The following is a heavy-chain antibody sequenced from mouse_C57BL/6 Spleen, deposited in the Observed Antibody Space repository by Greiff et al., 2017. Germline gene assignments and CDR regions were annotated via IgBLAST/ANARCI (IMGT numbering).Heavy chain of an antibody. CDR1: GYTFTSYD. Sequence: LVESGPELVKPGASVKLSCKASGYTFTSYDINWVKQRPGQGLEWIGWIYPRDGSTKYNEKFKGKATLTVDTSSSTAYMELHSLTSEDSAVYFGARSDYGYDEYYFDYWGQGTTLTVAS. V-gene: IGHV1-85*01. CDR3: ARSDYGYDEYYFDY. J-gene: IGHJ2*01. D-gene: IGHD2-2*01. CDR2: IYPRDGST.